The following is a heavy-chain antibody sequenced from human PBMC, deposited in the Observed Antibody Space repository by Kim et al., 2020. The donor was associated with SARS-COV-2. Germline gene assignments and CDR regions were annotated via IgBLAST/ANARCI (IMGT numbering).Heavy chain of an antibody. J-gene: IGHJ2*01. CDR3: ARVHDSSGYYGYFDL. D-gene: IGHD3-22*01. V-gene: IGHV1-69*04. Sequence: QKFQGRVTITADKSTSTAYMELSSLRSEDTSVYYCARVHDSSGYYGYFDLWGRGTLVTVSS.